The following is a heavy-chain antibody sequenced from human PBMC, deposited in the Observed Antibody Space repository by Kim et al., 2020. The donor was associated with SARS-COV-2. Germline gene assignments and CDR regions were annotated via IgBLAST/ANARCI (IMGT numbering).Heavy chain of an antibody. J-gene: IGHJ5*02. V-gene: IGHV4-4*07. CDR2: IYTSGST. D-gene: IGHD6-6*01. CDR1: GGSISSYY. Sequence: SETLSLTCTVSGGSISSYYWSWIRQPAGKGLEWIGRIYTSGSTNYNPSLKSRVTMSVDTSKNQFSLKLSSVTAADTAVYYCARDQGALAARPFNWFDPWGQGTLVTVSS. CDR3: ARDQGALAARPFNWFDP.